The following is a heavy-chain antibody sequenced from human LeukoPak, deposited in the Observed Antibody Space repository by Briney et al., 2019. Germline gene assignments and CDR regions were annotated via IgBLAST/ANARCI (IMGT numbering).Heavy chain of an antibody. CDR1: GGSISSSNW. V-gene: IGHV4-4*02. CDR3: ARHLVDAYGMDV. D-gene: IGHD2-2*01. J-gene: IGHJ6*02. Sequence: SGTLSLTCAVSGGSISSSNWWSWVRQPPGKGLEWIGEIYHSGSTNYNPSLKSRVTISVDKSKNQFSLKLNSVTAADAAVFYCARHLVDAYGMDVWGQGTTVTVSS. CDR2: IYHSGST.